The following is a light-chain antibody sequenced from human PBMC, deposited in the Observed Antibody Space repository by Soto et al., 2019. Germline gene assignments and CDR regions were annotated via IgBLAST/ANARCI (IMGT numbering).Light chain of an antibody. V-gene: IGKV3D-20*02. CDR2: DAS. CDR1: QSLSSSQ. CDR3: QQYNNWLPYT. Sequence: EIVLTQSPGTLSLSPGERATLSCRASQSLSSSQLAWYQQKPGQAPRLLIHDASSRATGISDRFTGSGSGTDFTLTITTLEPEDFAVYYCQQYNNWLPYTFGQGTKVDIK. J-gene: IGKJ2*01.